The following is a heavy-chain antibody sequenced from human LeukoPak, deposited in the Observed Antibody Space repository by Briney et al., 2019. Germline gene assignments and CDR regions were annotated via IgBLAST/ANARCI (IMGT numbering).Heavy chain of an antibody. CDR1: GFTFSSYW. J-gene: IGHJ6*02. V-gene: IGHV3-74*01. Sequence: PGGSLRLSCAAPGFTFSSYWMHWVRQAPGKGLVWVSRINSDGSSTSYADSVKGRFTISRDNAKNTLYLQMNSLRAEDTAVYYCARVIGYCSGGSCYRSLYYYGMDVWGQGTTVTVSS. D-gene: IGHD2-15*01. CDR2: INSDGSST. CDR3: ARVIGYCSGGSCYRSLYYYGMDV.